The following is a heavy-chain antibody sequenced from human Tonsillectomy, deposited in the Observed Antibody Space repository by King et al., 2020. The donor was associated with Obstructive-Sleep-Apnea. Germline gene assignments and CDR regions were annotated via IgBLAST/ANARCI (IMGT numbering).Heavy chain of an antibody. Sequence: LQLQESGPGLVKPSETLSLTCTVSGGSISSFYWNWIRQPPGKGLEWIGYIYYTGSTNYHPSLKSRVTMSVDTSKNQFSLKLTSVTAADTAVYYCARAPYGSGIIDWFDPWGQGTLVTVSS. CDR1: GGSISSFY. J-gene: IGHJ5*02. CDR3: ARAPYGSGIIDWFDP. V-gene: IGHV4-59*01. CDR2: IYYTGST. D-gene: IGHD3-10*01.